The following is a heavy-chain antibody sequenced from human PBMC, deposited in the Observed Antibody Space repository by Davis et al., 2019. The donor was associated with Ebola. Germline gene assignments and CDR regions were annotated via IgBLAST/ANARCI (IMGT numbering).Heavy chain of an antibody. CDR3: ARREIDGDYVQDS. J-gene: IGHJ4*02. D-gene: IGHD4-17*01. CDR1: GGSFSGNY. V-gene: IGHV4-34*01. CDR2: INYSGST. Sequence: SETLSLTCAVYGGSFSGNYWTWIRQPPGKGLEWIGEINYSGSTNYNPSLKSRVTISVDTSKNQFSLKLRSVTAADTAVYYCARREIDGDYVQDSWGQGTLVTISS.